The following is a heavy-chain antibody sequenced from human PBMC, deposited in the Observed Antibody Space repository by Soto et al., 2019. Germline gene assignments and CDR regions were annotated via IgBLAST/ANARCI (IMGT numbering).Heavy chain of an antibody. V-gene: IGHV1-3*05. Sequence: QVQLVQSGAEEKKPGASVKVSCKASGYTFTSYAMHWVRQAPGQRLAWMGWINAGNGNTKYSQKFQGRVTTTRDTSASTAYMELSSLRSEDTAVYYCARGFRLLAIEVAETDFDYWGQGTLVTVSS. D-gene: IGHD6-19*01. CDR1: GYTFTSYA. CDR3: ARGFRLLAIEVAETDFDY. CDR2: INAGNGNT. J-gene: IGHJ4*02.